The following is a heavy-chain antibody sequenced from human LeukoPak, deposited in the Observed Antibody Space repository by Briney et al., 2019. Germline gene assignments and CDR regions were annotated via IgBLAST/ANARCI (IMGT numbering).Heavy chain of an antibody. CDR3: ARGRDFWGGSSTQPYNWFDP. J-gene: IGHJ5*02. Sequence: PSETLSLTCAVYGGSFSGYYWSWIRQPPGKGLEWIGEINHSGSTNYNPSLKSRVTISVDTSKNQFSLKLSSVTAADTAVYYCARGRDFWGGSSTQPYNWFDPWGQGTLVTVSS. D-gene: IGHD3-3*01. CDR2: INHSGST. V-gene: IGHV4-34*01. CDR1: GGSFSGYY.